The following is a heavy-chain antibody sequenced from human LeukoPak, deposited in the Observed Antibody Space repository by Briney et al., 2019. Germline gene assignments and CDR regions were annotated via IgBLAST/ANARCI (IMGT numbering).Heavy chain of an antibody. CDR1: GDSVSSNSAA. J-gene: IGHJ4*02. CDR3: ARARSGSYPDF. V-gene: IGHV6-1*01. Sequence: QTLSLTCAISGDSVSSNSAAWNWISQSPSRGLQWLGRTCYRSKWYTDYAVSVTSRITINPDTSKNQFSLQLNSVTPEDTAVYYCARARSGSYPDFWGQGTLVTVSS. CDR2: TCYRSKWYT. D-gene: IGHD1-26*01.